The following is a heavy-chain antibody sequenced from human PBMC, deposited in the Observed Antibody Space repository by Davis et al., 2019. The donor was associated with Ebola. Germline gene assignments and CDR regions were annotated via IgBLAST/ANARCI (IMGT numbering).Heavy chain of an antibody. D-gene: IGHD3-22*01. CDR2: TYYRSKWFV. CDR1: GDSVSSNGAA. V-gene: IGHV6-1*01. J-gene: IGHJ4*02. CDR3: ARDPPYDQGYDY. Sequence: MPSETLSLTCAISGDSVSSNGAAWNWIRQSPSRGLEWLGRTYYRSKWFVDYAPSVKSRITINADTSKNQFSLQLTSVTPDDTAVYYCARDPPYDQGYDYWGQGTLVTVSS.